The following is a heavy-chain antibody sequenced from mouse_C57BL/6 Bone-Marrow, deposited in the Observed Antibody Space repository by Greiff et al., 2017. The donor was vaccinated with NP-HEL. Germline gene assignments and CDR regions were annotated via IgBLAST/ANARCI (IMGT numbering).Heavy chain of an antibody. Sequence: VQLQQSGAELVRPGTSVKMSCKASGYPFSNFWIVWATQRPGHGLEWFGDFYLGGGYTNYNAKFKGKATLTADKSASTAYMQFSSLTSEDSAIYYCARSGNFDYWGQGTTLTVSS. CDR3: ARSGNFDY. CDR2: FYLGGGYT. CDR1: GYPFSNFW. V-gene: IGHV1-63*01. J-gene: IGHJ2*01. D-gene: IGHD1-3*01.